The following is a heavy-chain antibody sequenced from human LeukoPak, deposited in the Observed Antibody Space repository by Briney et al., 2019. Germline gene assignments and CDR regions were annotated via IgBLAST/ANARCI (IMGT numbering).Heavy chain of an antibody. J-gene: IGHJ4*02. CDR3: ARVASRRYYGSGSYYSY. D-gene: IGHD3-10*01. CDR2: INHSGST. CDR1: GGSFSGYY. V-gene: IGHV4-34*01. Sequence: SETLSLTCAVYGGSFSGYYWSWIRQPPGKGLEWIGEINHSGSTNYNPSLKSRVTISVGTSKNQFSLKLTSVTAADTAVYYCARVASRRYYGSGSYYSYWGQGTLVTVSS.